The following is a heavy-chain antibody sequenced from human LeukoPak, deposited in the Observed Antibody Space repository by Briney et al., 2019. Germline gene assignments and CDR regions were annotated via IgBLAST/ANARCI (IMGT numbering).Heavy chain of an antibody. D-gene: IGHD6-19*01. Sequence: SETLSLTCTVSGYSISSGYYWGWIRQSPGKGLEWIGSIYHSGSTYYNPSLKSRVTISVDTSKNQFSLKLSSVTAADTAVYYCARDARGGWYVRLSGYFDYWGQGTLVTVSS. CDR2: IYHSGST. J-gene: IGHJ4*02. CDR3: ARDARGGWYVRLSGYFDY. V-gene: IGHV4-38-2*02. CDR1: GYSISSGYY.